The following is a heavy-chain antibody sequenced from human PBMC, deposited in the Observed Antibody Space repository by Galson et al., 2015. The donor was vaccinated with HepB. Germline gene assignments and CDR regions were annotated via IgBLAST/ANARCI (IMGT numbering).Heavy chain of an antibody. Sequence: CAISGDSVSSNSAAWNWIRQSPSRGLEWLGRTYYRSKWYNDYAVSVKSRITINSDTSKNQFSLQLNSVTPEDTAVYYCARVWFGESGGGIDYWGQGTLVTVSS. CDR2: TYYRSKWYN. CDR1: GDSVSSNSAA. J-gene: IGHJ4*02. V-gene: IGHV6-1*01. CDR3: ARVWFGESGGGIDY. D-gene: IGHD3-10*01.